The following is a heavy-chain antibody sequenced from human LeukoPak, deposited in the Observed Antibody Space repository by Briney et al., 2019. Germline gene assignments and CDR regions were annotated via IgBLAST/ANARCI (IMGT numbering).Heavy chain of an antibody. CDR2: IYTSGST. V-gene: IGHV4-61*02. J-gene: IGHJ4*02. CDR3: ARDSLGTETRTGFGGVIVHTPFVR. CDR1: GGSISSGSYY. D-gene: IGHD3-16*02. Sequence: SQTLSLTCTVSGGSISSGSYYWSWIRQPAGKGLEWIGRIYTSGSTNYNPSLKSRVTISVDTSKNQFSLKLSSVTAADTAVYYCARDSLGTETRTGFGGVIVHTPFVRWGQGTLVTVSS.